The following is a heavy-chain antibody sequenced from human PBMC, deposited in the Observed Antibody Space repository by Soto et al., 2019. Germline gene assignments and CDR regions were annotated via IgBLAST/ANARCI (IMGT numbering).Heavy chain of an antibody. D-gene: IGHD1-1*01. Sequence: EVQLVESGGGLVQPGGSLRLSCAVSGFTFNRHWMSWVRQTPGKGLEWVASIKEDGSEKSYVDSVKGRFTISRDNAKNSLFLQMNSLRVEVTAVYYCVITGWNPPDYWGQGTLGTVSS. CDR1: GFTFNRHW. J-gene: IGHJ4*02. CDR3: VITGWNPPDY. CDR2: IKEDGSEK. V-gene: IGHV3-7*01.